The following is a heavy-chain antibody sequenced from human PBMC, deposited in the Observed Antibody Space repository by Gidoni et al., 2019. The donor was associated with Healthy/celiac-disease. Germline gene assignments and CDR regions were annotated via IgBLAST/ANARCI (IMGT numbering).Heavy chain of an antibody. J-gene: IGHJ1*01. CDR3: AKSPGSGWPTKAAYFQH. D-gene: IGHD6-19*01. CDR2: ISGSGGST. CDR1: GFTFSSYA. V-gene: IGHV3-23*01. Sequence: EVQLLESGGGLVQPGGSLRLSCAASGFTFSSYAMSWVRQAPGKGLEWVSAISGSGGSTYYADSVKGRFTISRDNSKNTLYLQMNSLRAEDTAVYYCAKSPGSGWPTKAAYFQHWGQGTLVTVSS.